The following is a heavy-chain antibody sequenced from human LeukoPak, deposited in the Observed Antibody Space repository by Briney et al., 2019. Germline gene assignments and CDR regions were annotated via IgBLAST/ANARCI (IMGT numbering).Heavy chain of an antibody. V-gene: IGHV4-59*08. D-gene: IGHD3-10*01. CDR1: GGSINTFY. CDR2: ISYSGNT. Sequence: SETLSLTCTVSGGSINTFYWSWIRQPPGKGLEWIGYISYSGNTNYNPSLKSRVTISLDTSKAQFSLKLRSVTAADTTVYYCAKIGDAGLGSHDYWGQGTLVTISS. J-gene: IGHJ4*02. CDR3: AKIGDAGLGSHDY.